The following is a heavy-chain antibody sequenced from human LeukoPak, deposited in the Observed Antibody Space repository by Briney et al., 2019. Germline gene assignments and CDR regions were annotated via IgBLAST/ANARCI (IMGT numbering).Heavy chain of an antibody. Sequence: SESLSLTCTVSGGSISSYYWSWIRQPTGRGLEWIGYIYYSGSTNYNPSLKSRVTTSVDTSKNQFSLKLSSVTAADTAVYYCARDGYGDYGRSYYYYMDVWGKGTTVTVSS. J-gene: IGHJ6*03. CDR2: IYYSGST. CDR3: ARDGYGDYGRSYYYYMDV. CDR1: GGSISSYY. D-gene: IGHD4-17*01. V-gene: IGHV4-59*01.